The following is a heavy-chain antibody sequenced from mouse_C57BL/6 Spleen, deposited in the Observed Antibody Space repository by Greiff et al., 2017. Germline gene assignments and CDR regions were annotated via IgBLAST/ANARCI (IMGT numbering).Heavy chain of an antibody. CDR2: IYPGDGDT. V-gene: IGHV1-80*01. CDR1: GYAFSSYW. Sequence: VQLQQSGAELVKPGASVKISCKASGYAFSSYWMNWVKQRPGKGLEWIGQIYPGDGDTNYNGKFKGKATLTADKSSSTAYMQLSSLTSEDSAVYFCARDSSGYFYAMDYWGQGTSVTVSS. CDR3: ARDSSGYFYAMDY. J-gene: IGHJ4*01. D-gene: IGHD3-2*02.